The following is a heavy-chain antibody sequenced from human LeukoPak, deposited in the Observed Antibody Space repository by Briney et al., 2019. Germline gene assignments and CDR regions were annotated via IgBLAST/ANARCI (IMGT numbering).Heavy chain of an antibody. CDR1: GGSISSYY. CDR2: IYYSGST. J-gene: IGHJ5*02. V-gene: IGHV4-59*01. D-gene: IGHD2-15*01. CDR3: ARGQVVSWLDP. Sequence: SETLSLTCTVSGGSISSYYWSWIRQPPGKGLEWIGYIYYSGSTNYNPSLKSRVTISVDTSKNQFSLRLSSVTAADTAVYYCARGQVVSWLDPWGQGTLVIVSS.